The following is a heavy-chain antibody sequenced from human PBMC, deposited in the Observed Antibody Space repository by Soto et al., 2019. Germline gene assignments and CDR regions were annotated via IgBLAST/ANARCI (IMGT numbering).Heavy chain of an antibody. J-gene: IGHJ4*02. V-gene: IGHV3-11*06. D-gene: IGHD3-10*02. Sequence: GVSLRLSCEVSGFTFSDYYMSWIRQAPGRGLEWISYSSNSGTFTRYSDSVKGRFSISRDNTKNFLYLQMNSLRAEDTAVYYCARSGDNYNVLDYWGQGTPVTVSS. CDR3: ARSGDNYNVLDY. CDR1: GFTFSDYY. CDR2: SSNSGTFT.